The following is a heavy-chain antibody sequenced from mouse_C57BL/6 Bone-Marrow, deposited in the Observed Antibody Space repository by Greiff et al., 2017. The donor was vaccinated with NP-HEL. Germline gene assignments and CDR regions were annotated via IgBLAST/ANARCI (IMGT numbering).Heavy chain of an antibody. Sequence: QVQLQQSGAELVRPGSSVKLSCKASGYTFTSYWMHWVKQRPIQGLEWIGNIDPSDSETHYNQKFKDKATLTVDKSSSTAYMQLSSPTSEDSAVYYCARKTTVVEYYFDYWGQGTTLTVSS. V-gene: IGHV1-52*01. CDR2: IDPSDSET. CDR3: ARKTTVVEYYFDY. CDR1: GYTFTSYW. D-gene: IGHD1-1*01. J-gene: IGHJ2*01.